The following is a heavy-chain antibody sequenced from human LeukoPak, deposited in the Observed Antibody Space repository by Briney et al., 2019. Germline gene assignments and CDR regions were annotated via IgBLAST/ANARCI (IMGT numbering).Heavy chain of an antibody. Sequence: GASVKVSCKASGYTFTSYAMHWVRQAPGQRFEWMGWINAGNGNTKYSQKFQGRVTITRDTSASTAYMELSSLRSEDTAVYYCARGENGGYYYGPGFDYWGQGTLVTVSS. D-gene: IGHD3-22*01. V-gene: IGHV1-3*01. J-gene: IGHJ4*02. CDR2: INAGNGNT. CDR3: ARGENGGYYYGPGFDY. CDR1: GYTFTSYA.